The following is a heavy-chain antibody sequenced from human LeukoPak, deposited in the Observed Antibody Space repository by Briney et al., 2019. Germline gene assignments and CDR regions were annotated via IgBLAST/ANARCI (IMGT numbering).Heavy chain of an antibody. D-gene: IGHD3-22*01. CDR3: AKATYDSSGYYLY. Sequence: PGGSLRLSCAASGFSFSKEWMSWVRQAPGKGLEWVSAISGSGGSTYYADSVKGRFTISRDNSKNTLYLQMNSLRAEDTAVYYCAKATYDSSGYYLYWGQGTLVTVSS. J-gene: IGHJ4*02. CDR2: ISGSGGST. V-gene: IGHV3-23*01. CDR1: GFSFSKEW.